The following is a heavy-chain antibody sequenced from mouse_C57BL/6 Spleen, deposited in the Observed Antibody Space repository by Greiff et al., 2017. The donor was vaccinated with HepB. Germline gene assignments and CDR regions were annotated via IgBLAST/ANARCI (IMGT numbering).Heavy chain of an antibody. Sequence: VQLQQPGTELVKPGASVKLSCKASGYTFTSYWMHWVKQRPGQGLEWIGNINPSNGGTNYNEKFKSKATLTVDQSSSTAYMQRSSLTSEDSAVYYWASPTGGGAWFAYWGQGTLVTVSA. V-gene: IGHV1-53*01. CDR1: GYTFTSYW. CDR2: INPSNGGT. J-gene: IGHJ3*01. D-gene: IGHD4-1*02. CDR3: ASPTGGGAWFAY.